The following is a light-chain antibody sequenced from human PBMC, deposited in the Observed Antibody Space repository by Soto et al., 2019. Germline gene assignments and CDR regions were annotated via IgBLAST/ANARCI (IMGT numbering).Light chain of an antibody. CDR3: QQRSNWPPLT. CDR1: QSVSSY. CDR2: DAS. J-gene: IGKJ4*01. V-gene: IGKV3-11*01. Sequence: EIVLTQSPATPSLSSVGRATLSCRASQSVSSYLAWYQQKPGQAPRLLIYDASNRATGIPARFSGSGSGTDFTLTISSLEPEDFAVYYCQQRSNWPPLTFGGGTKVDIK.